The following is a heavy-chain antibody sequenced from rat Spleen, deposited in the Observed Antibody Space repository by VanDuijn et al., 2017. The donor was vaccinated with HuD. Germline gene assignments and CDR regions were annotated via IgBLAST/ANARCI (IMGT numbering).Heavy chain of an antibody. CDR2: INYDGGST. J-gene: IGHJ2*01. Sequence: EVQLVESGGGLVQPGRSMKLSCAASGFTFNDYYMAWVRQAPTKGLEWVASINYDGGSTYYRDSVKGRFTISRDNAKSSLYLQMDSLGSEDTATYYCTRDRILRSTGFDYWGQGVMVTVSS. CDR3: TRDRILRSTGFDY. D-gene: IGHD1-6*01. V-gene: IGHV5-20*01. CDR1: GFTFNDYY.